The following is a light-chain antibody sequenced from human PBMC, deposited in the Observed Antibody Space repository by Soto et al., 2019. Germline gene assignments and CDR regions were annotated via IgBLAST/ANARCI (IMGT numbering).Light chain of an antibody. CDR2: AAS. J-gene: IGKJ4*01. CDR3: QQANSFPVLT. V-gene: IGKV1D-12*01. Sequence: GRGTITCLESQSINICLAWYQQKPGKAPKLLIYAASNLPSGVPSRFSGSGSGTDFTLTISSLQPEDPAGYYCQQANSFPVLTFGAGTKVDIX. CDR1: QSINIC.